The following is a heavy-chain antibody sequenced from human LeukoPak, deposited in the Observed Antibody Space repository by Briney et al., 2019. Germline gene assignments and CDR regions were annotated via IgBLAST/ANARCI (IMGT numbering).Heavy chain of an antibody. D-gene: IGHD6-19*01. CDR2: LGSGGEST. CDR3: AKGSSGWPYYFDH. V-gene: IGHV3-23*01. CDR1: GFTFSNSA. J-gene: IGHJ4*02. Sequence: GGSLRLSCAASGFTFSNSAMSWVRQAPGKGLEWVAALGSGGESTYYADSVKGRFTISRDNSRNTFYLEMNTLRADDTAAYYCAKGSSGWPYYFDHWDQGTLVSVSS.